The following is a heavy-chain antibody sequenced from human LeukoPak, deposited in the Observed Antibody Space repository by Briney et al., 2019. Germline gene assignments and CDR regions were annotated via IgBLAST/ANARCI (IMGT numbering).Heavy chain of an antibody. CDR2: IKQDGSEK. Sequence: GGSLRLSCAASGFTFSSYWMSWVRQAPGKGLERVANIKQDGSEKYYVDSVKGRFTISRDNAKNSLYLQMNSLRAEDTAVYYCASKPSAGDSSGYYLNYWGQGTLVTVSS. CDR3: ASKPSAGDSSGYYLNY. V-gene: IGHV3-7*01. J-gene: IGHJ4*02. D-gene: IGHD3-22*01. CDR1: GFTFSSYW.